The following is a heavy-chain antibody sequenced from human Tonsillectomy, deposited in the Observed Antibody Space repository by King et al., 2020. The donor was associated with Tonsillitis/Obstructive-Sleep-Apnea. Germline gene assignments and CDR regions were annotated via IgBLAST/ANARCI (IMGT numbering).Heavy chain of an antibody. CDR2: IYPGDSDT. J-gene: IGHJ4*02. Sequence: VQLVESGAEVKKPGESLKISCKGSGYSFTSYSIGWVRQMPGKGLEWMGIIYPGDSDTRYSPSFQGQVTISADKSISTAYLQGSRLKASETAMYYWARHYDARGYSYGLFDYWGQGTLVTVSS. CDR3: ARHYDARGYSYGLFDY. V-gene: IGHV5-51*01. CDR1: GYSFTSYS. D-gene: IGHD5-18*01.